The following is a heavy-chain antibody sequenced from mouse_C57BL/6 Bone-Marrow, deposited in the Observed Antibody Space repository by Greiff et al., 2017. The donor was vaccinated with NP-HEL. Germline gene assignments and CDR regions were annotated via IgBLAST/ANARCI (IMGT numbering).Heavy chain of an antibody. Sequence: EVQLQESGGGLVQPGGSLKLSCAASGFTFSDYYMYWVRQTPEKRLEWVAYISNGGGSTYYPDTVKGRFTISRDNAKNTLYLQMSRLKSEDTAMYYCARQGYYSNYPFDYWGQGTTLTVSS. D-gene: IGHD2-5*01. CDR1: GFTFSDYY. V-gene: IGHV5-12*01. J-gene: IGHJ2*01. CDR2: ISNGGGST. CDR3: ARQGYYSNYPFDY.